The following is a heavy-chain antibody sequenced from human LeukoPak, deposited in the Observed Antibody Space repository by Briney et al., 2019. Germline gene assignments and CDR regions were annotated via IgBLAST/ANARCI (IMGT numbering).Heavy chain of an antibody. V-gene: IGHV3-21*01. CDR2: ISSSSSYI. D-gene: IGHD2-8*01. CDR1: GFTFSSYS. CDR3: ALIIGNNGLFDY. J-gene: IGHJ4*02. Sequence: GGSLRLSCAASGFTFSSYSMNWVRQAPGKGLEWVSSISSSSSYIYYADSVKGRLTISRDNAKNSLYLQINSLRAEDTAVYYCALIIGNNGLFDYWGQGTLVTVSS.